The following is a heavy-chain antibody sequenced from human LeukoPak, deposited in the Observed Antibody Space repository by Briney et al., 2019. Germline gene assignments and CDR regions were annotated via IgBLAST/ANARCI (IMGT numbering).Heavy chain of an antibody. V-gene: IGHV3-13*01. CDR2: IGTAGDT. Sequence: GGSLRLSCAASGFTFSSYDMHWVRQPTGKGLEWVSVIGTAGDTYYPGSVKGRFTISRDNSKNTLYLQMNSLRAEDTAVYYCASSRGRGYFDYWGQGTLVTVSS. CDR1: GFTFSSYD. CDR3: ASSRGRGYFDY. J-gene: IGHJ4*02. D-gene: IGHD1-26*01.